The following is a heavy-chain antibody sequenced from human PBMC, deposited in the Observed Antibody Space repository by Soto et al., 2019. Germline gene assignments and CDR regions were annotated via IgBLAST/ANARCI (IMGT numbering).Heavy chain of an antibody. CDR2: ISVYNGNT. J-gene: IGHJ5*02. V-gene: IGHV1-18*01. CDR3: ARAGQYYDSSGYVT. CDR1: GYSFATSG. D-gene: IGHD3-22*01. Sequence: QVKLVQSGTEVKKPGASLKVSCKASGYSFATSGISWVRQAPGQGLEWMGWISVYNGNTNYDQKLHDRVTMTTDTSTTTAHLELRSLSSDDTVVYYCARAGQYYDSSGYVTWGQGTLVTVSS.